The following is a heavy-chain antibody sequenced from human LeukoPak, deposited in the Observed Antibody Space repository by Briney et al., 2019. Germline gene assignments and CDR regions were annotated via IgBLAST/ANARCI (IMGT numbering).Heavy chain of an antibody. CDR1: GFTFSSYA. Sequence: GGSLRLSCAASGFTFSSYAMSWVRQAPGKGLEWVSAISGSGGSTYYADSVKGRFTISRDNSKNSLFLQMNSLRAEDTALYYCARPKGSYSLDAFDIWGQGTMVTVSS. V-gene: IGHV3-23*01. D-gene: IGHD1-26*01. CDR2: ISGSGGST. CDR3: ARPKGSYSLDAFDI. J-gene: IGHJ3*02.